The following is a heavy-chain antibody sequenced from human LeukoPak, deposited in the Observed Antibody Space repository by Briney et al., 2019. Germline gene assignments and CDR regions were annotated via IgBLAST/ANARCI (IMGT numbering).Heavy chain of an antibody. CDR2: INSDGSWT. J-gene: IGHJ4*02. Sequence: GGSLRLSCAASGNYWMHWVRQAPGKGLVWVSHINSDGSWTSYADSVKGRFTISRDNSNNTLYLQMNSLRAEDTAVCYCAKLTTSWGQGTLVTVSS. CDR1: GNYW. D-gene: IGHD4-11*01. CDR3: AKLTTS. V-gene: IGHV3-74*01.